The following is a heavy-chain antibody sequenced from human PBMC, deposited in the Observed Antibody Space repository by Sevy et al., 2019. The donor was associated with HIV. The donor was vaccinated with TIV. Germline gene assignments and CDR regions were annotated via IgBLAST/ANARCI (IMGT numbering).Heavy chain of an antibody. V-gene: IGHV1-18*01. D-gene: IGHD7-27*01. CDR1: GYSFTTYG. Sequence: ASVKVSCKASGYSFTTYGISWVRQAPGQGLEWMGWISPSSGNTDFAREFQGRITLTTETSTSTAYMELRSLTSDDTAVYYCASVGNLNWVPFDYWGQGTLVTVSS. J-gene: IGHJ4*02. CDR3: ASVGNLNWVPFDY. CDR2: ISPSSGNT.